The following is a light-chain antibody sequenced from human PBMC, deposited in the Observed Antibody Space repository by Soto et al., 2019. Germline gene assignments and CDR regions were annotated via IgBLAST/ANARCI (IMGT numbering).Light chain of an antibody. CDR2: GAS. CDR3: QQYGSSPLT. J-gene: IGKJ4*01. Sequence: EIVLTQSAGILSLSPGERATLSFRASQSVSSSYLAWYQQKPGQAPRLLIYGASSRATGIPDRFSGSGSGTDFTLTISRLEPEDFAVYYWQQYGSSPLTFGGGTKVEIK. CDR1: QSVSSSY. V-gene: IGKV3-20*01.